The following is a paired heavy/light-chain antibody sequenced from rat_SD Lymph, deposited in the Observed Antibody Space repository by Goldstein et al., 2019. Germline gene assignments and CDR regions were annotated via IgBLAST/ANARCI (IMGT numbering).Heavy chain of an antibody. J-gene: IGHJ4*01. CDR3: ARPSSRYLNVMDA. D-gene: IGHD2-1*01. Sequence: EVQLVESGGGLVQPGRSLKLSCVASGFTFSNYGMNWIRQAPGKGLEWVAYISSGSSYIYYAETVKGRFTISRDNAKNTLYLQMTSLRSEDTALYYCARPSSRYLNVMDAWGQGASVTVSS. CDR2: ISSGSSYI. CDR1: GFTFSNYG. V-gene: IGHV5-34*01.
Light chain of an antibody. CDR1: QSLLSSGNQKNY. V-gene: IGKV8S6*01. CDR2: LAS. CDR3: QQHYSYPLT. J-gene: IGKJ5*01. Sequence: DIVMTQSPSSLAVSAGETVTINCKSSQSLLSSGNQKNYLAWYQQKPGQSPKLLIYLASTRESGVPDRFIGSGSGTDFTLTISSVQAEDLADYYCQQHYSYPLTFGSGTKLEIK.